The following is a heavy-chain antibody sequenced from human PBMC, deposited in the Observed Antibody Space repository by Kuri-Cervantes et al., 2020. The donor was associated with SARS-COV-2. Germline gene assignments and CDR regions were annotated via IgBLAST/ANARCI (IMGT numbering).Heavy chain of an antibody. V-gene: IGHV3-74*01. J-gene: IGHJ4*02. D-gene: IGHD6-13*01. CDR1: GFTFSSYW. CDR3: AVNGYSSSWYGY. Sequence: ESLKLSCAASGFTFSSYWMHWVRQAPGKGLVWVSRINSDGSSTSYADSVKSRFTISGDNAKNTLYLQMNSLRAEDTAVYYCAVNGYSSSWYGYWGQGTLVTVSS. CDR2: INSDGSST.